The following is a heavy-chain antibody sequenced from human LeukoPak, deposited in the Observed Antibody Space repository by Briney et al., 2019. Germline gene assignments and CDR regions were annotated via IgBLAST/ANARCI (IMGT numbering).Heavy chain of an antibody. CDR2: IRYDGSNK. CDR1: GFTFSSYG. D-gene: IGHD2-2*03. J-gene: IGHJ6*03. Sequence: GGSLRLSCAASGFTFSSYGMHWVRQAPGKGLEWVAFIRYDGSNKYYADSVKDRFTISRDNSKNTLYLQMNSLRAEDTAVYYCARSGYCSSTSCPGNYYYYYMDVWGKGTTVTVSS. CDR3: ARSGYCSSTSCPGNYYYYYMDV. V-gene: IGHV3-30*02.